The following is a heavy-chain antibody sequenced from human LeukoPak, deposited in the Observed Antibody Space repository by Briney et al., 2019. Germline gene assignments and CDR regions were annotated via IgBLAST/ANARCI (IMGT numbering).Heavy chain of an antibody. D-gene: IGHD2-2*01. CDR1: GYTFTGYY. V-gene: IGHV1-2*02. CDR3: ARERMPTGSISRLYYFDY. Sequence: GASVKVSCKASGYTFTGYYMHWVRQAPGQGLEWMGWINPNSGGTNYAQKFQGRVTMTRDTSISTAYMELSRLRSDDTAVYYCARERMPTGSISRLYYFDYWGQGTLVTVSS. CDR2: INPNSGGT. J-gene: IGHJ4*02.